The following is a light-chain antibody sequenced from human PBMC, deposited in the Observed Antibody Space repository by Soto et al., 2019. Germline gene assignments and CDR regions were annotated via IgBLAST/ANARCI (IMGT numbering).Light chain of an antibody. CDR2: WAS. CDR3: QQYYSTPRT. CDR1: QTVLYSSNNKNH. Sequence: DIVMTQSPESLSVSLGERATINCKSSQTVLYSSNNKNHLAWYQQRPGQPPKLLFSWASTRESGVPDRFSASGSGTDFTLSIGSLKAEDVAVYYCQQYYSTPRTFGQGTKVDIK. J-gene: IGKJ1*01. V-gene: IGKV4-1*01.